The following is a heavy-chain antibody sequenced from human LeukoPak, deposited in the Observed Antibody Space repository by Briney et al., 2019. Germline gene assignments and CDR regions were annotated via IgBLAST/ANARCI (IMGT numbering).Heavy chain of an antibody. V-gene: IGHV3-30*04. CDR2: ISYDGSNK. CDR3: ARGSGWYRYGIDY. D-gene: IGHD6-19*01. CDR1: GFTFSGYA. J-gene: IGHJ4*02. Sequence: PGGSLRLSCAASGFTFSGYAMHWVRQAPGKGLEWVAVISYDGSNKYYADSVKGRFTISRDNSKNTLYLQMNSLRAEDTAVYYCARGSGWYRYGIDYWGQGTLVTVSS.